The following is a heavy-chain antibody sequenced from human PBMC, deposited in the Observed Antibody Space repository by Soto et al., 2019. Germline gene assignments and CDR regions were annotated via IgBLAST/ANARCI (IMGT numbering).Heavy chain of an antibody. Sequence: PSETLSLTCTVSGGSISSYYWSWIRQPPGKGLEWVGYIYYSGSTNYNPSLKSRVTISVDTSKNQFSLKLSSVTAADTAVYYCARHEGEYGSGSYSYYYYYMDVWGKGTTVTVSS. CDR2: IYYSGST. J-gene: IGHJ6*03. V-gene: IGHV4-59*08. D-gene: IGHD3-10*01. CDR3: ARHEGEYGSGSYSYYYYYMDV. CDR1: GGSISSYY.